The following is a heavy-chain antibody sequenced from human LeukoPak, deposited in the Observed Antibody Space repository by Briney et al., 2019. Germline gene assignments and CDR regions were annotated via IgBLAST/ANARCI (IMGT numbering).Heavy chain of an antibody. CDR3: ARTYDFGRGPPGDAFDN. D-gene: IGHD3-3*01. Sequence: GGSLRLSCAASGFTFSSYAMSWVRQAPGKGLEWVSAISGSGGSTYYADSVKGRFTISRDNSKNTLYLQMNSLRAEDTAVYYCARTYDFGRGPPGDAFDNWGPGTLVIVSS. CDR2: ISGSGGST. V-gene: IGHV3-23*01. J-gene: IGHJ3*02. CDR1: GFTFSSYA.